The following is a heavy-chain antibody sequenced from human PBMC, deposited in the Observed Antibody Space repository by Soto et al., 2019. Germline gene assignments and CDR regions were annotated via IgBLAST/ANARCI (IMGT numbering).Heavy chain of an antibody. Sequence: GGSLRLSCAASGFTFDDYAMHWVRQAPGKGLEWVSGISWNSGSIGYADSVKGRFTISRDNAKNSLYLQMNSLRAEDTALYYCAKDMKVAGEYYYYGMDVWGQGTTVTVS. V-gene: IGHV3-9*01. CDR1: GFTFDDYA. J-gene: IGHJ6*02. CDR2: ISWNSGSI. CDR3: AKDMKVAGEYYYYGMDV. D-gene: IGHD6-19*01.